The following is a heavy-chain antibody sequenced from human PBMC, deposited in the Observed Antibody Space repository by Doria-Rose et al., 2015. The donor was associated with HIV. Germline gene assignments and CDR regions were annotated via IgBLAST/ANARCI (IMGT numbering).Heavy chain of an antibody. CDR2: INHSGST. V-gene: IGHV4-34*01. D-gene: IGHD1-1*01. Sequence: GLVKPSETLSLTCAVFGGSFSGYYWSWIRQPPGKGLEWIGEINHSGSTNYKTSLKSRATISLGTSKNLFSLKLSSVTAADTAVYYCARGLLRGGWNDVDYYYGMDVWGQGTTVTVSS. CDR1: GGSFSGYY. CDR3: ARGLLRGGWNDVDYYYGMDV. J-gene: IGHJ6*02.